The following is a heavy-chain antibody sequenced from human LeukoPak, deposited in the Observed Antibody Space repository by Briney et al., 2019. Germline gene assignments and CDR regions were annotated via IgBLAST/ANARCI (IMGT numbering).Heavy chain of an antibody. D-gene: IGHD3-9*01. CDR2: ISYDGSNK. Sequence: GGSLRLSCAAYGFTFSSYVMHWVRQAPGKGLEWVAVISYDGSNKYYADSVKGRFTISRDNSKNTLYLQMNSLRAEDTAVYYCAKDRRYFDWLYAGDYFDYWGQGTLVTVSS. V-gene: IGHV3-30*18. J-gene: IGHJ4*02. CDR1: GFTFSSYV. CDR3: AKDRRYFDWLYAGDYFDY.